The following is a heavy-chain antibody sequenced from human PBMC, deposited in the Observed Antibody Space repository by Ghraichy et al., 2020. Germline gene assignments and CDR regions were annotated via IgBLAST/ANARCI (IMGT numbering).Heavy chain of an antibody. CDR1: GFTFSSYA. CDR3: ASEDIVVVVAATDAFDI. Sequence: GGSLRLSCAASGFTFSSYAMSWVRQAPGKGLEWVSAISGSGGSTYYADSVKGRFTISRDNSKNTLYLQMNSLRAEDTAVYYCASEDIVVVVAATDAFDIWGQGTMVTVSS. V-gene: IGHV3-23*01. CDR2: ISGSGGST. J-gene: IGHJ3*02. D-gene: IGHD2-15*01.